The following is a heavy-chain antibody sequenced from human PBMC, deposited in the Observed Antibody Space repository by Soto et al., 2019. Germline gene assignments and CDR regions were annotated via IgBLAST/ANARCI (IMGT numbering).Heavy chain of an antibody. CDR2: SRNKVNSYST. Sequence: GGSLRLSCAASGFTFSDRYMDWVRQAPGKGLEWVGRSRNKVNSYSTEYAASVRGRFTISRDDSLNSLYLQMDSLNTEDTAVYYCASSWGDYHYFNYWGQGTPVTVSS. J-gene: IGHJ4*02. V-gene: IGHV3-72*01. CDR3: ASSWGDYHYFNY. D-gene: IGHD4-17*01. CDR1: GFTFSDRY.